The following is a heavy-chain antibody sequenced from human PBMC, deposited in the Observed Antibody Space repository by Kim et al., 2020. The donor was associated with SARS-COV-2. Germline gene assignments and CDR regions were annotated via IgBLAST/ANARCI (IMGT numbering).Heavy chain of an antibody. CDR3: ARVSWHYYYYYMDV. Sequence: NPALKSRVTISVNTSKNQFSLKLSSLTAADTAVYYCARVSWHYYYYYMDVWGKGTTVTVSS. V-gene: IGHV4-34*01. D-gene: IGHD6-13*01. J-gene: IGHJ6*03.